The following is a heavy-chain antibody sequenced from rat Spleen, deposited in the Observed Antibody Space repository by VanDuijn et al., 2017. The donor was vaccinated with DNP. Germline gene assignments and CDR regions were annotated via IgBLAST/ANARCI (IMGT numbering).Heavy chain of an antibody. J-gene: IGHJ2*01. CDR3: ARGGNTPFDY. Sequence: QVQLKESGPGLVQPSQTLSLTCTVSGFSLTSYHVSWVRQPPGKGLEWIAAISSGGSTYYNSALKSRLSISRDTSKSQVFLEMTSLQTEDIGIYYCARGGNTPFDYWGQGVMVTVSS. CDR1: GFSLTSYH. D-gene: IGHD1-11*01. CDR2: ISSGGST. V-gene: IGHV2-6*01.